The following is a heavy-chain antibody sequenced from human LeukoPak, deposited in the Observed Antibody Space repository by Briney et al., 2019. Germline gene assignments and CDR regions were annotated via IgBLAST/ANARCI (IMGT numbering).Heavy chain of an antibody. V-gene: IGHV3-23*01. J-gene: IGHJ4*01. Sequence: PGGSLRLSCAASGFTFSTYGMAWVRQAPGKGLEWVSTISGGGDRTYYADSVKGRFTISRDTSRNTLSMQLSGLRGDDTAAYYCAKTLHGAMTQIWKYYFHYCGHGTLVTVSS. CDR3: AKTLHGAMTQIWKYYFHY. CDR1: GFTFSTYG. CDR2: ISGGGDRT. D-gene: IGHD2-2*01.